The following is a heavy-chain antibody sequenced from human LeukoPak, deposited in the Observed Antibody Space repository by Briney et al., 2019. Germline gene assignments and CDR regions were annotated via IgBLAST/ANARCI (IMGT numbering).Heavy chain of an antibody. CDR2: INPKNGGS. J-gene: IGHJ3*02. CDR1: GYTFTDYY. D-gene: IGHD1-26*01. CDR3: ARDQAVGATSDAFDI. Sequence: ASVKVSCKASGYTFTDYYMHWVRQAPGQGLEWMGWINPKNGGSHSAQKFQGRVTMTRDTSISTAYMELSRLRSDDTAVYYCARDQAVGATSDAFDIWGQGTLVTVSS. V-gene: IGHV1-2*02.